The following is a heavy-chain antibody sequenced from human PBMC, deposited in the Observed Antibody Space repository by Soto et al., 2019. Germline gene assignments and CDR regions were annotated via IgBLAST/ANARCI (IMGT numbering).Heavy chain of an antibody. D-gene: IGHD1-26*01. V-gene: IGHV3-53*01. Sequence: GGSLRLSCAASGFTVSSNYMSWVRQAPGKGLEWVSVIYSGGSTYYADSVKGRFTISRDNSKNTLYLQMNSLRAEDTAVYYCAREIVGDGNWFDPWGQGTLVTVSS. J-gene: IGHJ5*02. CDR1: GFTVSSNY. CDR2: IYSGGST. CDR3: AREIVGDGNWFDP.